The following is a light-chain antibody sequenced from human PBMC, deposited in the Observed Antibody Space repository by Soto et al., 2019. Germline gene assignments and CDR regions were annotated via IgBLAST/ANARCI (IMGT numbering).Light chain of an antibody. J-gene: IGLJ1*01. Sequence: QSVLTQPPSVSGSPGQSVAISCTGTSNEVGSYKRVSWYQQPPGTAPKIMIYEVSNRPSGVPDRFSGSKSGNTASLTISGLQAEDEADYYCSPYTSSSTYVFGTGTKVTVL. CDR1: SNEVGSYKR. CDR2: EVS. V-gene: IGLV2-18*02. CDR3: SPYTSSSTYV.